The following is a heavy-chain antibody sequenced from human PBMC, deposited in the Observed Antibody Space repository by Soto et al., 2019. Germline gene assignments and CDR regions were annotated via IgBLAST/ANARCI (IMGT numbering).Heavy chain of an antibody. Sequence: GGSLRLSCAASGSTFSSYSMNWVRQAPGKGLEWVSSISSSSSYIYYADSVKGRFTISRDNAKNSLYLQMNSLRAEDTAVYYCARDSDYDILTGSFDPWGQGTLVTVSS. CDR3: ARDSDYDILTGSFDP. D-gene: IGHD3-9*01. J-gene: IGHJ5*02. CDR2: ISSSSSYI. V-gene: IGHV3-21*01. CDR1: GSTFSSYS.